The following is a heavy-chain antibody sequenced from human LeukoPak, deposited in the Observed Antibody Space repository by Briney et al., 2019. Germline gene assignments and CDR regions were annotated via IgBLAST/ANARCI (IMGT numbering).Heavy chain of an antibody. CDR3: ARDGPSIAADFDC. J-gene: IGHJ4*02. V-gene: IGHV3-21*01. Sequence: GGSLRLSCAASGFTFSTYTMNWVRQAPGKGLEWVSSIRSSSSYIYYADSLKGRFTISRDNAKNSLYLQMNSLRAEDSAVYYCARDGPSIAADFDCWGQGTLVTVSS. CDR2: IRSSSSYI. D-gene: IGHD6-6*01. CDR1: GFTFSTYT.